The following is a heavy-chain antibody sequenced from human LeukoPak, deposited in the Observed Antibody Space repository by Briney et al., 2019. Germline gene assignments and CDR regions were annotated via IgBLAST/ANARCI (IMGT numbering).Heavy chain of an antibody. J-gene: IGHJ4*02. D-gene: IGHD3-10*01. CDR1: GFTFDDYT. Sequence: GGSLRLSCAASGFTFDDYTMHWVRQAPGKGLEWVSLISWDGGSTYYADSVKGRFTISRDNSKNSLYLQMNSLRTEDTALYYCAKDRGYYGSGSFDYWGQGTLVTVSS. CDR2: ISWDGGST. V-gene: IGHV3-43*01. CDR3: AKDRGYYGSGSFDY.